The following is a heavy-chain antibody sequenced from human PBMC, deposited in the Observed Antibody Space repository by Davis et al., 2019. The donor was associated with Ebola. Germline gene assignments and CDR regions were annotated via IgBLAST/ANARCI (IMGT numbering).Heavy chain of an antibody. V-gene: IGHV3-23*01. CDR3: ARGPSTGNSFSY. CDR2: ISGSGGST. J-gene: IGHJ4*02. D-gene: IGHD6-13*01. Sequence: GGSLKISCAASGFTFSSYAMSWVRQAPGKGLEWVSAISGSGGSTYYADSVKGRFTISRDNAKTSLYLQMNSLRGEDTAVYYCARGPSTGNSFSYWGQGTLVTVSS. CDR1: GFTFSSYA.